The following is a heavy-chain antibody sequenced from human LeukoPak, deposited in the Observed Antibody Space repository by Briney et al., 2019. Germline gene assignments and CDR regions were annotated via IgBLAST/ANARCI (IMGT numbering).Heavy chain of an antibody. Sequence: SETLSLTCTLSGGSVSSSSYYWGWIRQPPGKGLEWIGSIYYSGSTHYNPSLKSRVTISVDTSKNQFSLKLSSVTAADTAVYYCAREIVGATVPAARWFDPWGQGTLVTVSS. CDR3: AREIVGATVPAARWFDP. CDR2: IYYSGST. CDR1: GGSVSSSSYY. D-gene: IGHD1-26*01. V-gene: IGHV4-39*07. J-gene: IGHJ5*02.